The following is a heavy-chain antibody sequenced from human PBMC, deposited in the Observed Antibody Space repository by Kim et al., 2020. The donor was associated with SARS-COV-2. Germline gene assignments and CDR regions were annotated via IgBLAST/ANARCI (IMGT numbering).Heavy chain of an antibody. V-gene: IGHV3-48*02. CDR1: GFTFSSFS. CDR2: ITIGGDGT. CDR3: ARDKAYAFDS. Sequence: GGSLRLSCGASGFTFSSFSFNWIRQAPGKGLEWISYITIGGDGTQYADSVRGRFTISRDNVHNLIYLQMNSLRHEDTAIYYCARDKAYAFDSWGHGTMVT. J-gene: IGHJ3*02.